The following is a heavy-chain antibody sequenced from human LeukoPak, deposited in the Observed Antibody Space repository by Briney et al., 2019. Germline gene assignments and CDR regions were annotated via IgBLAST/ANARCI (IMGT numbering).Heavy chain of an antibody. D-gene: IGHD3-10*01. CDR1: CRSISSYY. J-gene: IGHJ5*02. V-gene: IGHV4-4*07. CDR2: IYMTWST. Sequence: SETLSLTRTIPCRSISSYYWSWIRQPAGKGLEWIGRIYMTWSTNYKPSLKSRVTMSVDMSKNQCSLKLSSVTAADTAVYFCARVALFGSGSYYWFDPWGQGTLVTVSS. CDR3: ARVALFGSGSYYWFDP.